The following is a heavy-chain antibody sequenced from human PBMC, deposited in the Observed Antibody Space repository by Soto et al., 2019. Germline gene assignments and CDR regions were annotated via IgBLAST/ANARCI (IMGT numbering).Heavy chain of an antibody. CDR3: TTDLFASGSSDY. V-gene: IGHV3-15*01. CDR2: IKSEADGGTR. Sequence: EVQLVDSGGGLVKPGGSLRLSCAASGFTFGNAWMNCVRQAPGKGLEWVGRIKSEADGGTRDYAAPVKGRFTISRDDSKNTLFLQINSLKAEDTAIYYCTTDLFASGSSDYWGQGTLVTVSS. J-gene: IGHJ4*02. D-gene: IGHD3-10*01. CDR1: GFTFGNAW.